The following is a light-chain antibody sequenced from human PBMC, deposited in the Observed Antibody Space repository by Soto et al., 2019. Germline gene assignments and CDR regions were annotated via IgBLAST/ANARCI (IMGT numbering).Light chain of an antibody. V-gene: IGKV3-20*01. CDR3: QQYGTLIT. J-gene: IGKJ5*01. CDR2: GSF. Sequence: IVLTQSPGTLSLSPGERATLSCRASQSLSSSYLAWYQQKPGQAPRLLIYGSFSRATGIPDRFSGSGSGTDFTLTIRRLEPEDSAVYYCQQYGTLITLGQGTRLEIK. CDR1: QSLSSSY.